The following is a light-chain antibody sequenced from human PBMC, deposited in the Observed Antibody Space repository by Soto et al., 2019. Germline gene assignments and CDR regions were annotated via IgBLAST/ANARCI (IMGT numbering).Light chain of an antibody. CDR3: QQYNNLPLT. CDR2: GAS. J-gene: IGKJ4*01. V-gene: IGKV3-15*01. Sequence: EIVMTQSPATLSVSPGERATLSCRASQSVSSNLAWYQQKPGQAPRLLIYGASTRATGIPARFSGSGSGTEITLTISSLQSEDFAVYYCQQYNNLPLTVGGGTKVEIK. CDR1: QSVSSN.